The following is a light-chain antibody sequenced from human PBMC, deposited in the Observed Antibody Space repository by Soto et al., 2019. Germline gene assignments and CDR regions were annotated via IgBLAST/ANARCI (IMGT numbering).Light chain of an antibody. Sequence: DIVMTQSPDSLAVSLGERATINCKSSQSVLYSSNNKNHLAWYQQKPGQPPKLLIYWASTRKSGVPDRFSGSGSGTDFTLTISSLQAEDVSVYYCQQYHSTRITFGQGTGLEIK. CDR1: QSVLYSSNNKNH. V-gene: IGKV4-1*01. CDR2: WAS. CDR3: QQYHSTRIT. J-gene: IGKJ5*01.